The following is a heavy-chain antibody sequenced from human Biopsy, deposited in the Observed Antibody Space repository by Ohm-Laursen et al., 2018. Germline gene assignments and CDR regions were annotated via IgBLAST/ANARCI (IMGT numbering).Heavy chain of an antibody. CDR1: GASIGSNDYY. CDR2: DHHYGRA. D-gene: IGHD2-2*01. Sequence: SETLSLTCAVSGASIGSNDYYWTWIRPPPGKGLVGIGEDHHYGRANSNPSLKSRVTISGDMSKKQFSLKLSGVAAADTAVYYCARFIVPSLHCSNGVCPIRWFDPWGQGTLVTVFS. V-gene: IGHV4-39*07. J-gene: IGHJ5*02. CDR3: ARFIVPSLHCSNGVCPIRWFDP.